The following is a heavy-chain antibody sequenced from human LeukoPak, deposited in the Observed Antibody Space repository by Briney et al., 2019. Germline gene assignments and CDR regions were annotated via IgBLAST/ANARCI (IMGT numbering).Heavy chain of an antibody. Sequence: ASVKLSCTASGGTFSSYAISWVRQAPGQGLEWMGGIIPIFGTANYAQTFQGRVTITADKSTSTAYMELSSLRSEDTAVYYCASCSSTSCRPYYYYYGMDVWGKGTTVTVSS. CDR3: ASCSSTSCRPYYYYYGMDV. CDR2: IIPIFGTA. V-gene: IGHV1-69*06. J-gene: IGHJ6*04. D-gene: IGHD2-2*01. CDR1: GGTFSSYA.